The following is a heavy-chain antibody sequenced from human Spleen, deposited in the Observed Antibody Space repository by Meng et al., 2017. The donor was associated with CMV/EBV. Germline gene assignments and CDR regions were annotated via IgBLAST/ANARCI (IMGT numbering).Heavy chain of an antibody. CDR3: AGGGSRILDY. V-gene: IGHV3-30*04. CDR2: ISYDASNE. J-gene: IGHJ4*02. CDR1: EFTFSSYS. D-gene: IGHD3-16*01. Sequence: GGSLRLSCVASEFTFSSYSMHWVRQAPGKGLEWVAGISYDASNEYYPESVKGRLTISRDNSKNTLYLQMSSLKAEDTAVYYCAGGGSRILDYWGQGTLVTVSS.